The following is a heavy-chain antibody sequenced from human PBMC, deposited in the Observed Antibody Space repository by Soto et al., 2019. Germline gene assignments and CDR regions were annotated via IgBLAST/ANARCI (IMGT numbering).Heavy chain of an antibody. V-gene: IGHV3-66*01. Sequence: EEQLVESGGDLVQPGGSLRLSCAASGFTVSNNYMSLVRQAPGKGLEWVSLIYSGGSTYYAESVKGRFTISRDSSKNTLYLQMNSLRAEDTAMYYCAAYSHKGYWGQGTLVTVSS. CDR3: AAYSHKGY. J-gene: IGHJ4*02. CDR1: GFTVSNNY. D-gene: IGHD3-16*01. CDR2: IYSGGST.